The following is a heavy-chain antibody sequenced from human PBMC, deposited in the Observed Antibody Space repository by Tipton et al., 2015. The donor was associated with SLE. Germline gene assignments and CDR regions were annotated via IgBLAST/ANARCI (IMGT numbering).Heavy chain of an antibody. J-gene: IGHJ5*02. D-gene: IGHD6-13*01. CDR1: GGSISNHY. V-gene: IGHV4-59*04. CDR2: IYYSGST. Sequence: TLSLTCTVSGGSISNHYWSWIRQPPGKGLEWIGYIYYSGSTYYNPSLKSRVTISVDTSKNQFSLKLSSVTAADTAVYYCARHTALIAAAGTDWFDPWGQGTLVTVSS. CDR3: ARHTALIAAAGTDWFDP.